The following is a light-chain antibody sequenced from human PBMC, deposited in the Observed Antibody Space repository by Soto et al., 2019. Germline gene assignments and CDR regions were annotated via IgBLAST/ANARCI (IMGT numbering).Light chain of an antibody. J-gene: IGLJ3*02. CDR3: SSSTTSSLCV. CDR1: SSDVGGYNY. Sequence: QSALTQPASVSGSPGQSITISCTGTSSDVGGYNYVSWYQQHPGKAPKLMIYDVSNRPSGVSNRFSGSKSGNTASLPISGLQAADEADYYCSSSTTSSLCVFGGGTKLTVL. V-gene: IGLV2-14*01. CDR2: DVS.